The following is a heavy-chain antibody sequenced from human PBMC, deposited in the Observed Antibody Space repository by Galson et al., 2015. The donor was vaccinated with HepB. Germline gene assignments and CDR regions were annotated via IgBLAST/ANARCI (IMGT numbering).Heavy chain of an antibody. J-gene: IGHJ6*02. V-gene: IGHV3-23*01. CDR1: GFSFSTYA. CDR3: ARVGRDILTGYHRSGESATMDV. Sequence: SLRLSCAASGFSFSTYAMSWVRQAPGKGLEWISGISGGDDSTYYADPVKGRFTISRDNSKNTLYLQMNSLRAEDTAVYYCARVGRDILTGYHRSGESATMDVWGQGTTVTVSS. D-gene: IGHD3-9*01. CDR2: ISGGDDST.